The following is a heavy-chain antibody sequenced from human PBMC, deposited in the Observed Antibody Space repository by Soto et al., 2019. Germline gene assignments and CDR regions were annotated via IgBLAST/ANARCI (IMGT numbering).Heavy chain of an antibody. J-gene: IGHJ4*02. CDR1: GFTVSSNY. D-gene: IGHD5-12*01. CDR2: IYSGGST. Sequence: EVQLVESGGGLVQPGGSLRLSCAASGFTVSSNYMSWVRQAPGEGLEWVSVIYSGGSTYYADSVKGRFTISRDNSKNTLYLQMNSLRAEDTAVYYCARDSQIVATIHWGQGTLVTVSS. CDR3: ARDSQIVATIH. V-gene: IGHV3-66*01.